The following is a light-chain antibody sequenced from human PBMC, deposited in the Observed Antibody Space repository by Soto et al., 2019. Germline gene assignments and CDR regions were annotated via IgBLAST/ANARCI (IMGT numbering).Light chain of an antibody. CDR2: GAV. V-gene: IGKV3-20*01. CDR1: RSVAATS. CDR3: EYYGSSIT. J-gene: IGKJ4*01. Sequence: EIVLTQSPGTLSLSPGERATLSCRASRSVAATSIAWYQQKVGQPPRLLIYGAVTRAAGIPDRFTGGGSGTDFTLTFSRLEPEDFAVYYCEYYGSSITFGGGTKVDIK.